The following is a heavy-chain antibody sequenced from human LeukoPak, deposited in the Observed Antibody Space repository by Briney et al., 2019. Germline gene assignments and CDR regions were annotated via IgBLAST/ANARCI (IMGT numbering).Heavy chain of an antibody. V-gene: IGHV4-39*07. J-gene: IGHJ6*03. Sequence: SETLSLTCTVSGGSISSSSYYWSWIRQPPGKGLEWIGEINHSGSTNYNPSLKSRVTISVDTSKNQFSLKLSSVTAADTAVYYCARPYSYYYYMDVWGKGTTVTISS. CDR3: ARPYSYYYYMDV. CDR2: INHSGST. CDR1: GGSISSSSYY. D-gene: IGHD1-26*01.